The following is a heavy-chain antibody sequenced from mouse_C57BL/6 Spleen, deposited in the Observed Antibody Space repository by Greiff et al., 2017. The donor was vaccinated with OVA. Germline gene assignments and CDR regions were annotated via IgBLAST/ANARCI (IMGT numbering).Heavy chain of an antibody. J-gene: IGHJ4*01. V-gene: IGHV1-81*01. D-gene: IGHD1-1*01. CDR3: ARFYGSSYAMDY. CDR2: IYPRSGNT. CDR1: GYTFTSYG. Sequence: QVQLQQSGAELARPGASVKLSCKASGYTFTSYGISWVKQRTGPGLEWIGEIYPRSGNTYYNEKFKGKATLTADKSSSTAYMELRSLTSEDSAVYFCARFYGSSYAMDYWGQGTSVTVSS.